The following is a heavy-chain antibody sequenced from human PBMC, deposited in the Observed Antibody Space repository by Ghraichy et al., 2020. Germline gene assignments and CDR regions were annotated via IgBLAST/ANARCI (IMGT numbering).Heavy chain of an antibody. CDR1: GFTFSNAW. J-gene: IGHJ4*02. V-gene: IGHV3-15*01. CDR3: TTDARYDSSWPYYFDY. CDR2: IKSKTDGGTT. D-gene: IGHD5-12*01. Sequence: GGSLRLSCAASGFTFSNAWMSWVRQAPGKGLEWVGRIKSKTDGGTTDYAAPVKGRFTISRDDSKNTLYLQMNSLKTEDTAVYYCTTDARYDSSWPYYFDYWGQGTLVTVSS.